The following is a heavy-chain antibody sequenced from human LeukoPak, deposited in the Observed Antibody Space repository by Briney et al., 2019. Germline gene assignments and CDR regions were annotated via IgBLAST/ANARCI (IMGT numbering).Heavy chain of an antibody. CDR3: ARVMKLGAPGLPYCSGGSCYSRGVFDC. Sequence: KPSETLSLTCAVYGGSFSGYYWSWIRQPPGKGLEWIGEINHSGSTNYNPSLKSRVTISVDTSKNQFSLKLSSVTAADTAVYYCARVMKLGAPGLPYCSGGSCYSRGVFDCWGQGTLVTVSS. J-gene: IGHJ4*02. CDR2: INHSGST. V-gene: IGHV4-34*01. CDR1: GGSFSGYY. D-gene: IGHD2-15*01.